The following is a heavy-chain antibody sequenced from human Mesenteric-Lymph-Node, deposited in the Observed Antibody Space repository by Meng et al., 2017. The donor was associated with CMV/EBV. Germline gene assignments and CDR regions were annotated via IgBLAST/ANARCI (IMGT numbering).Heavy chain of an antibody. CDR3: ARSYDSIGSYYGASDY. CDR1: GFTFTTYG. CDR2: IRFDGSSK. V-gene: IGHV3-30*02. J-gene: IGHJ4*02. D-gene: IGHD3-22*01. Sequence: GESLKISCAASGFTFTTYGMHWVRQAPGKGLEWVIFIRFDGSSKYYADSVKARFTISRDNSRNTLYLQMNSLRPEDTAVYYCARSYDSIGSYYGASDYWGQGTLVTVSS.